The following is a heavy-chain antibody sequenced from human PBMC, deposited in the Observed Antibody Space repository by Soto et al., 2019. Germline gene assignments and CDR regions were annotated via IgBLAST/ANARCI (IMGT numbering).Heavy chain of an antibody. J-gene: IGHJ4*02. CDR3: ARGKYYYDSSGYLGLDYFDY. D-gene: IGHD3-22*01. CDR2: IYYSGST. Sequence: PSETLSLTCTVSGGSISSSSYYWSWIRQPPGKGLEWIGYIYYSGSTYYNPSLKSRVTISVDTSKNQFSLKLSSVTAADTAVYYCARGKYYYDSSGYLGLDYFDYWGQGTLVTVSS. CDR1: GGSISSSSYY. V-gene: IGHV4-31*03.